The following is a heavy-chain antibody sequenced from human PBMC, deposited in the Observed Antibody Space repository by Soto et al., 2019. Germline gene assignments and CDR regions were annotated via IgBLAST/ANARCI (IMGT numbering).Heavy chain of an antibody. J-gene: IGHJ4*02. CDR1: GGSISSYY. D-gene: IGHD1-26*01. V-gene: IGHV4-59*01. Sequence: TSETLSLTCTVSGGSISSYYWSWIRQPPGKGLEWIGYIYYSGSTNYNPSLKSRVTISVDTSKNQFSLKLISVTAADTAVYYCARRYGGNFDYWGQGTLVTVSS. CDR3: ARRYGGNFDY. CDR2: IYYSGST.